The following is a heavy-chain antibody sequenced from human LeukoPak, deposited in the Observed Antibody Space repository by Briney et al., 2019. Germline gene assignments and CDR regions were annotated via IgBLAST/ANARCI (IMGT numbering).Heavy chain of an antibody. V-gene: IGHV3-21*01. CDR3: ARDQGGASDSKPQYYRFGLDV. D-gene: IGHD1-26*01. CDR1: GLTFTTYA. J-gene: IGHJ6*02. Sequence: GGSLRLSCVGSGLTFTTYAMIWVRQAPGKGLEWLSSISSTSTYIHYADSVKGRFTISRANAKNSLYLQMNSLRSDDTAVYYCARDQGGASDSKPQYYRFGLDVWGQGTTVTVS. CDR2: ISSTSTYI.